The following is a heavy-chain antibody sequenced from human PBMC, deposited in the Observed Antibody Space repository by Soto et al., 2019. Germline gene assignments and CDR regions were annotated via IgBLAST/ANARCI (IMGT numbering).Heavy chain of an antibody. CDR3: ARHSLALRKNNWFDP. CDR1: GDSIISSDFY. Sequence: SETLSLTCTVSGDSIISSDFYWGWVRQPPGKGLEWIGSIFYLGSSYYNPSLKSRVTMSVDTSKNQFSLRLRAVTAADTALYFCARHSLALRKNNWFDPWGQGIMVTVSS. D-gene: IGHD3-3*02. V-gene: IGHV4-39*01. CDR2: IFYLGSS. J-gene: IGHJ5*02.